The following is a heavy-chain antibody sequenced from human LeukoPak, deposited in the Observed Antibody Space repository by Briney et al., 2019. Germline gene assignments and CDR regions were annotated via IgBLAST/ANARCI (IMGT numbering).Heavy chain of an antibody. J-gene: IGHJ5*02. CDR3: AIDKYSSGWYFANNWFDP. V-gene: IGHV4-4*07. Sequence: SETLSLTCTVSGGSISSYYWSWIRQPAGKGLEWIGRIYTSGSTNYNPSLKSRVTMSVDTSKNQFSLKLSSVTAADTAVYYCAIDKYSSGWYFANNWFDPWGQGTLVTVSS. D-gene: IGHD6-19*01. CDR2: IYTSGST. CDR1: GGSISSYY.